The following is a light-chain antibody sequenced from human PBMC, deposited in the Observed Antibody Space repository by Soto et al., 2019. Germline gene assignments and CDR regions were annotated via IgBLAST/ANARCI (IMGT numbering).Light chain of an antibody. V-gene: IGKV3-20*01. J-gene: IGKJ3*01. CDR2: GAS. CDR1: QTIRSNF. CDR3: LQHDDSPFT. Sequence: EIVLTQSPGALSLSPGERATLSCRASQTIRSNFLAWYQHKPGQAPRLLIYGASTTATGIPDRFSGSESGTEFTLTISRLEPEDFAVYFCLQHDDSPFTFGPGTKVDI.